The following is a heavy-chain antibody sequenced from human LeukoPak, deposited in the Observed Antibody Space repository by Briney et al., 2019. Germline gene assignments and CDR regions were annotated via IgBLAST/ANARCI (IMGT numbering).Heavy chain of an antibody. D-gene: IGHD1-26*01. CDR1: GFTFDDYG. CDR2: INWNGGST. Sequence: RPGGSLRLSCAASGFTFDDYGMSWVRQAPGKGLEWVSGINWNGGSTGYADSVKGRFTISRDNAKNSLYLQMNRLRTEDTGFYYCAKDFGPRGVGATPQYWGQGTVVIVSS. CDR3: AKDFGPRGVGATPQY. V-gene: IGHV3-20*04. J-gene: IGHJ4*02.